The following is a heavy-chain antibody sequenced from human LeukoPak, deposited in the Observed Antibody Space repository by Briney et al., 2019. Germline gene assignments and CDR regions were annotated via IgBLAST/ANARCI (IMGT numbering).Heavy chain of an antibody. CDR3: ARDPRLFEGYMDV. V-gene: IGHV3-21*01. CDR2: ISSSSSYI. Sequence: GGSLRLSCAASGFTFSSYSMNWVRQAPGKGLEWVSSISSSSSYIYYADSVKGRFTISRDNAKNSLYLQMNSLRAEDTAVYYCARDPRLFEGYMDVWGKGTTVTVSS. CDR1: GFTFSSYS. D-gene: IGHD3-3*01. J-gene: IGHJ6*03.